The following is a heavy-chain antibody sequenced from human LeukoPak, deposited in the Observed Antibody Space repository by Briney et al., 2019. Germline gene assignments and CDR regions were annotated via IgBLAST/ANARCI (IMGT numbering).Heavy chain of an antibody. J-gene: IGHJ4*02. CDR1: GFTFGSYG. Sequence: GGSLRLSCAASGFTFGSYGMSWVRQAPGKGLEWVAVISYDGSNKYYADSVKGRFTISRDNSKNTLYLQMNSLRAEDTAVYYCARLPGNYDSSGDYWGQGTLVTVSS. V-gene: IGHV3-30*05. CDR2: ISYDGSNK. D-gene: IGHD3-22*01. CDR3: ARLPGNYDSSGDY.